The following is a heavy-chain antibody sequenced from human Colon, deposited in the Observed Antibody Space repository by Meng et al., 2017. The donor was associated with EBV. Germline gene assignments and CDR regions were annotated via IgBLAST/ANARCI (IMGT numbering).Heavy chain of an antibody. CDR2: TNENGATT. J-gene: IGHJ4*02. Sequence: EVQLVVSGGALVQPXGCLSLSCAASGFTFSSYWMHWVRQAPGKGLEWVSRTNENGATTTYADSVKGRFTISRDNAKNTLYLQMNSLRAEDTAVYYCSRDLAGSDDYWGQGNLVTVSS. CDR3: SRDLAGSDDY. CDR1: GFTFSSYW. V-gene: IGHV3-74*03. D-gene: IGHD1-14*01.